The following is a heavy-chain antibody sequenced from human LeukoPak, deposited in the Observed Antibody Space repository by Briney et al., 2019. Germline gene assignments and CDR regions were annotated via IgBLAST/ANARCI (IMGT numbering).Heavy chain of an antibody. CDR2: IYHSGSI. CDR3: ARDNGAIRAYYYHGMDV. J-gene: IGHJ6*02. D-gene: IGHD2-8*01. CDR1: GGSISSRNW. V-gene: IGHV4-4*02. Sequence: SETLSLTCAVSGGSISSRNWWSWVRQPPGKGLEWIGEIYHSGSINYNPSLKSRVTVSVDKSKNQLSLRLTSVTAADTAVYYCARDNGAIRAYYYHGMDVWGQGTTVTVSS.